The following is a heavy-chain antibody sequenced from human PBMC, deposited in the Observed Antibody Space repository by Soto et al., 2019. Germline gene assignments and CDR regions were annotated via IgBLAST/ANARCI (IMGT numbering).Heavy chain of an antibody. Sequence: EVQLVESGGGLVQPGGSLRLSCAASGFTFSSYSMNWVRQAPGKGLEWVSYISSSSSTIYYAGSVKGRFTISRDNAKNSLYLQMNSLRADDTAVYSCARERAAPKYYYGSESYTAYAFDIWGQGTMVTVSS. CDR2: ISSSSSTI. D-gene: IGHD3-10*01. J-gene: IGHJ3*02. CDR3: ARERAAPKYYYGSESYTAYAFDI. V-gene: IGHV3-48*01. CDR1: GFTFSSYS.